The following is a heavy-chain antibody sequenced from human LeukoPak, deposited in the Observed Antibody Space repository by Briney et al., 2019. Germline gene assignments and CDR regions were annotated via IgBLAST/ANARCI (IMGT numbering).Heavy chain of an antibody. J-gene: IGHJ4*02. D-gene: IGHD6-6*01. CDR2: IIPIFGIA. V-gene: IGHV1-69*04. CDR3: AREEAARPLDY. Sequence: SVKVSCKASGGTFSSYAISWVRQAPGQGLEWMGRIIPIFGIANYAQKFQGRVTITADKSTSTAYMELSSLRSEDTAVYYCAREEAARPLDYWGQGTLVTVSS. CDR1: GGTFSSYA.